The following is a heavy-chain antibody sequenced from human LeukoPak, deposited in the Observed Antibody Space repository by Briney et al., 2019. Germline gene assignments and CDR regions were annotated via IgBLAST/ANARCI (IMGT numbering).Heavy chain of an antibody. J-gene: IGHJ5*02. CDR1: GYSISSGYY. CDR3: ARDAWYRGSSGGRGALNWFDP. D-gene: IGHD1-26*01. V-gene: IGHV4-38-2*02. Sequence: SETLSLTCTVSGYSISSGYYWGWIRQPPGKGLEWIGSIYHSGSTYYNPSLKSRVTISVDTSKNQFSLKLSSVTAADTAVYYCARDAWYRGSSGGRGALNWFDPWGQGTLVTVSS. CDR2: IYHSGST.